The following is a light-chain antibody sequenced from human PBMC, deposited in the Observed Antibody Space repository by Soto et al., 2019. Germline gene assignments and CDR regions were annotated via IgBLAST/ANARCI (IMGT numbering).Light chain of an antibody. V-gene: IGKV3-11*01. CDR3: QHRSNWLARS. Sequence: EIVLTQSPGTLSLSPGERAALSCRASQSVSSILAWYQQKPGQAPRLLISDTSNRATGIPARFSGSWCGTDFTLTVSSLEPEDFAVYDCQHRSNWLARSFGGGTKVEIK. J-gene: IGKJ4*01. CDR2: DTS. CDR1: QSVSSI.